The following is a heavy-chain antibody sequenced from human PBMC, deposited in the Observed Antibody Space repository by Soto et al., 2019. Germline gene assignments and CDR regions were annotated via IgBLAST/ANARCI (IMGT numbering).Heavy chain of an antibody. Sequence: SVNVSCKASGGTFSSYAISWVRQAPGQGLEWMGGIIPIFGTANYAQKFQGRVTITADESTSTAYMELSSLRSEDTAVYYCARDGSGYRSRASPMDVWGQGTTVTVSS. CDR2: IIPIFGTA. J-gene: IGHJ6*02. D-gene: IGHD3-22*01. CDR3: ARDGSGYRSRASPMDV. V-gene: IGHV1-69*13. CDR1: GGTFSSYA.